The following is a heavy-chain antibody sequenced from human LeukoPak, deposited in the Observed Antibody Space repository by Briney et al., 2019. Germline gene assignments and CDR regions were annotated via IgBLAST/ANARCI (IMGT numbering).Heavy chain of an antibody. CDR2: INPNSGGT. CDR1: GYTFTVYY. J-gene: IGHJ4*02. V-gene: IGHV1-2*02. CDR3: ARDQGSLAGIDY. Sequence: GASVKVSFKASGYTFTVYYMHWVRQAPGQGLEWVGWINPNSGGTNYAQKFQGRVTMTRDTSISTAYMELSRLRSDDTALYYCARDQGSLAGIDYWGQGTLVTVSS.